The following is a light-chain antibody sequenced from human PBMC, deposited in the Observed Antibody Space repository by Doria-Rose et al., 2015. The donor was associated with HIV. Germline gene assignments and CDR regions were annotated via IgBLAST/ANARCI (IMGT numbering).Light chain of an antibody. Sequence: LTQSPGTLSLSPGERATLSCRASQSFSSTYLAWYQQKPGQAPSLLIYDGCTRATGIPDRFSASGSGTDFTLTINRLEPEDFALYYCHQYGTSWTCGQGTKVEI. CDR3: HQYGTSWT. CDR2: DGC. CDR1: QSFSSTY. V-gene: IGKV3-20*01. J-gene: IGKJ1*01.